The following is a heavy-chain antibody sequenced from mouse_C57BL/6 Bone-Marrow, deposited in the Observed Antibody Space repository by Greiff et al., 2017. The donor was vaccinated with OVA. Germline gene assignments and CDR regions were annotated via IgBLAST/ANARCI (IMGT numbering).Heavy chain of an antibody. CDR1: GYTFTSYW. D-gene: IGHD2-5*01. CDR2: IYPGSGST. V-gene: IGHV1-55*01. J-gene: IGHJ2*01. Sequence: VKLQQPGAELVKPGASVKMSCKASGYTFTSYWITWVKQRPGQGLEWIGDIYPGSGSTNYNEKFKSKATLTVDTSSSTAYMQLSSLTSEDSAVYYCARRETIVTTEGYWGQGTTLTVSS. CDR3: ARRETIVTTEGY.